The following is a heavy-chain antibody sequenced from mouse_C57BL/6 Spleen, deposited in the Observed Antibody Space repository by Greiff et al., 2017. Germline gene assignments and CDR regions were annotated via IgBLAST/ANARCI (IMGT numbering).Heavy chain of an antibody. D-gene: IGHD2-14*01. CDR2: ISNLAYSI. Sequence: EVKLVESGGGLVQPGGSLKLSCAASGFTFSDYGMAWVRQAPRTGPEWVAFISNLAYSIYYADTVTGRFTISRENAKNTLYLEMSSLRSEDTAMYYCARLDDRAWFAYWGQGTLVTVSA. CDR1: GFTFSDYG. J-gene: IGHJ3*01. CDR3: ARLDDRAWFAY. V-gene: IGHV5-15*01.